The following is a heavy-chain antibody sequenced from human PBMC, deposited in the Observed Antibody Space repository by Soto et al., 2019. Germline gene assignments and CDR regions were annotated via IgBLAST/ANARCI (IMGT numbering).Heavy chain of an antibody. D-gene: IGHD2-15*01. CDR2: IYTSGST. CDR3: ARDHSQSGFWAGGAALNNWFDP. CDR1: GGSISSYY. J-gene: IGHJ5*02. Sequence: SETLSLTCTVSGGSISSYYWSWIRQPAWKGLEWIGRIYTSGSTNYNPSLKSRVTMSVDTSKNQFSLKLSSVTAADTAVYYCARDHSQSGFWAGGAALNNWFDPWGQGTLVTVS. V-gene: IGHV4-4*07.